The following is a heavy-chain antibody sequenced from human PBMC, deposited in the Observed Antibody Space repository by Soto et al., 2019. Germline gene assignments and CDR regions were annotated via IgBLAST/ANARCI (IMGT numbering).Heavy chain of an antibody. D-gene: IGHD6-19*01. J-gene: IGHJ5*01. CDR2: INPNSGDT. CDR3: ARDMAVAGTSVFDC. Sequence: ASVKVSCKASGYTFTGYYMHGVRQAPGQGLEWMGWINPNSGDTKNAQKFQGRVTMTRDTSISTAYMELSRLTSDDTAVYYCARDMAVAGTSVFDCWGQGNLVTVSS. CDR1: GYTFTGYY. V-gene: IGHV1-2*02.